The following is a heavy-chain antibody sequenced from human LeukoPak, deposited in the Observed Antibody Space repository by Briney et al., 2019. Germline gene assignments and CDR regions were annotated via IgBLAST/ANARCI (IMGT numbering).Heavy chain of an antibody. V-gene: IGHV3-48*04. D-gene: IGHD1-26*01. Sequence: GSLRLSCAASGFTFSSYWMSWVRQAPGKGLEWVSYISSSSSTIYYADSVKGRFTISRDNAKNSLYLQMNSLRAEDTAVYYCARDEGDPPLDYWGQGTLVTVSS. J-gene: IGHJ4*02. CDR2: ISSSSSTI. CDR1: GFTFSSYW. CDR3: ARDEGDPPLDY.